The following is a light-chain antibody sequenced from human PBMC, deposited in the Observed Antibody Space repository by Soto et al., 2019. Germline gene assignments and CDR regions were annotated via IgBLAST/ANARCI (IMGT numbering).Light chain of an antibody. CDR2: GAS. CDR1: QIVISNY. CDR3: QHYGSSHPTT. Sequence: EIVLTQSPGTLSLSPGKRATLSCRASQIVISNYLAWYQQKPGQAPRLLIYGASQRATGLPDRFSGSGSGTEFTLTISRLEPEDFAVYYCQHYGSSHPTTFGQGTRLEI. J-gene: IGKJ5*01. V-gene: IGKV3-20*01.